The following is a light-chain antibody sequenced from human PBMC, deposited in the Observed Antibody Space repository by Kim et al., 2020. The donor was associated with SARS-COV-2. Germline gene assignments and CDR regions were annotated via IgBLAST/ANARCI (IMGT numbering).Light chain of an antibody. CDR2: WAS. CDR3: QQYYATPIT. CDR1: QSVLFSSNNLNY. Sequence: DIVMTQSPDSLTVSLGERARINCKSSQSVLFSSNNLNYLAWYQQRPGQTPRLLIYWASTRDSGVPERFSGSGSGTDFTLTISSLQAEDVATYDCQQYYATPITFGQGKRLEIK. J-gene: IGKJ5*01. V-gene: IGKV4-1*01.